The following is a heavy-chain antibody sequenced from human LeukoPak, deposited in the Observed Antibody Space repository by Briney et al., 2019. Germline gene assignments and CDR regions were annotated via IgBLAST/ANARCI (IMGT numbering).Heavy chain of an antibody. V-gene: IGHV3-30*03. CDR3: AREAIEMATTDY. Sequence: GSPLSLFCAASGFTFSSYGMHWVRQAPGKGLEWVAVISYDGSNKYYADSVKGRFTNSRDNYKNTLYLQMNSLRAEDTAVYYCAREAIEMATTDYWGQGTLVTVSS. J-gene: IGHJ4*02. D-gene: IGHD5-24*01. CDR1: GFTFSSYG. CDR2: ISYDGSNK.